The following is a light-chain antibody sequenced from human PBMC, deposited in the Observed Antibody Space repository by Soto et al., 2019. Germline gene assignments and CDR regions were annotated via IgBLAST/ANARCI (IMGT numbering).Light chain of an antibody. CDR1: QSVSSN. Sequence: EIVMTQSPATLSVSPGERATLSCRASQSVSSNLAWYQQKPGQAPRLLIYGASTRATGIPARFSGSGSGTEFDLTMSSLQSENFAVYCCQQYNNWPRTCGQGAKVEIK. CDR3: QQYNNWPRT. V-gene: IGKV3-15*01. J-gene: IGKJ1*01. CDR2: GAS.